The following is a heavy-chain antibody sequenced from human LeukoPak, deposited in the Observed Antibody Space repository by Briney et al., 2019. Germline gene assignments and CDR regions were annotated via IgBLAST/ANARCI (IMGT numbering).Heavy chain of an antibody. CDR3: AKIGANVGF. D-gene: IGHD4/OR15-4a*01. CDR1: GFTFNSYS. J-gene: IGHJ4*02. V-gene: IGHV3-30-3*01. CDR2: ISDDETYK. Sequence: PGRSLRLSCAASGFTFNSYSMHWVRQAPGKGLEWVTAISDDETYKFYADSVKGRFTISRDNSKNTLYLQMNSLRAEDTAVYYCAKIGANVGFWGQGTLVTVSS.